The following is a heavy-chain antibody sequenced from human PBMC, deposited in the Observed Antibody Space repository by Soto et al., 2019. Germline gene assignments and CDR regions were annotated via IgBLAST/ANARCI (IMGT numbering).Heavy chain of an antibody. D-gene: IGHD4-17*01. Sequence: ASVKVSCKASGYTFTSYGISWVRQAPGQGLEWMGWISAYNGNTNYAQKLQGRVTITADKSTSTAYMELSSLRSEDTAVYYCARGAPPANGDYDYWGQGTLVTVSS. V-gene: IGHV1-18*01. CDR3: ARGAPPANGDYDY. J-gene: IGHJ4*02. CDR1: GYTFTSYG. CDR2: ISAYNGNT.